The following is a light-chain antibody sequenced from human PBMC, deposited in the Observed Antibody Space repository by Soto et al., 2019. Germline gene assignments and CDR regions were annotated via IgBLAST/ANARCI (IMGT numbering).Light chain of an antibody. CDR1: SSNIGNNY. Sequence: HSVLTQPPSVSAAPGQTVTISCSGSSSNIGNNYVSWYQQLPGTAPKLLIYDNNKRPSGIPDRFSGSKSGTSATLGITGLQTGDEADYYCGTWDSSLSVVVFGGGTKLTVL. J-gene: IGLJ2*01. CDR2: DNN. CDR3: GTWDSSLSVVV. V-gene: IGLV1-51*01.